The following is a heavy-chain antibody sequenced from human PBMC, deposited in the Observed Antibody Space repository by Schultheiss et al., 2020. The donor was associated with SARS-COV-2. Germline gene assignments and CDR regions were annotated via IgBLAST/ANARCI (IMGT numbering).Heavy chain of an antibody. V-gene: IGHV4-34*01. CDR2: INRGGST. J-gene: IGHJ5*02. Sequence: SQTLSLTCAVYGGSFSDYHWTWIRQPPGKGLEWIGEINRGGSTTYNPSLKGRVSISVDRSKNQFSLKLSSVTAADTAVYYCARGQYSSNWYGSRPFDPWGQGTLVTVSS. CDR3: ARGQYSSNWYGSRPFDP. CDR1: GGSFSDYH. D-gene: IGHD6-13*01.